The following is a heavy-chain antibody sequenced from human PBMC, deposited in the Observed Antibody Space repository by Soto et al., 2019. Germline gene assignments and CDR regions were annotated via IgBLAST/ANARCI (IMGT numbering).Heavy chain of an antibody. Sequence: QVQLVESGGGVVQPGRSLRLSCAASGFTFSSYAMHWVRQAPGKGLEWVAVISYDGSNKYNADSVKGRFTISRDNSKNTLYLQMNSLRAEDTAVYYCARPSQGYSSSWCLQLGMDVWGQGTTVTVSS. CDR2: ISYDGSNK. V-gene: IGHV3-30-3*01. CDR1: GFTFSSYA. CDR3: ARPSQGYSSSWCLQLGMDV. J-gene: IGHJ6*02. D-gene: IGHD6-13*01.